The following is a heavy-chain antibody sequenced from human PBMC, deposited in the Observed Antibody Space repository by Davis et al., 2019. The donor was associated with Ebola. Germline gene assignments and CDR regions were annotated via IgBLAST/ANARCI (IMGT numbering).Heavy chain of an antibody. CDR3: AREQAAAHFDY. CDR2: IRSKANSYAT. CDR1: GFTFSGSA. D-gene: IGHD6-13*01. J-gene: IGHJ4*02. Sequence: GGSLRLSCAASGFTFSGSAMHWVRQASGKGLEWVGRIRSKANSYATAYAASVKGRFTISRDNAKNSLYLQMNSLRAEDTAVYYCAREQAAAHFDYWGQGTLVTVSS. V-gene: IGHV3-73*01.